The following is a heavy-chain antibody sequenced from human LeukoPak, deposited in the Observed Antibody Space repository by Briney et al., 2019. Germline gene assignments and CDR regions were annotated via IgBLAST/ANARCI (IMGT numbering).Heavy chain of an antibody. Sequence: PGGSLRLSCAASGFTVRNNYMNWVRQAPGKGLEWVSLIYSDCSTYYADSVRGRFTISRDNSENTLYLQMNSLRVEDTAMYYCARDPPAVASNTYGWGQGTLVTVSS. V-gene: IGHV3-66*01. CDR2: IYSDCST. D-gene: IGHD6-13*01. CDR1: GFTVRNNY. CDR3: ARDPPAVASNTYG. J-gene: IGHJ4*02.